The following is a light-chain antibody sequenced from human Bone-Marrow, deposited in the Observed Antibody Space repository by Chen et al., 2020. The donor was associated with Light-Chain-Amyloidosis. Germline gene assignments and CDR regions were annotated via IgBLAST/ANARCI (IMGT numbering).Light chain of an antibody. V-gene: IGLV6-57*01. CDR1: SGSIATNY. CDR3: QSYQGSSQGV. J-gene: IGLJ3*02. Sequence: NFMLTQPHSVSESPGKTVIISCTRSSGSIATNYVQWYQQRPGSSPTTVIYEDDQRPSGVPDRLSGSVDRCSDSASLTVAGLKTDEGADYCDQSYQGSSQGVFGGGTKLTVL. CDR2: EDD.